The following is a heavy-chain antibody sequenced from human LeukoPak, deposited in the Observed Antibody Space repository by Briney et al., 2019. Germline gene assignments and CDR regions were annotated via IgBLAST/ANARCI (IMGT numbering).Heavy chain of an antibody. CDR3: ARGTSGTFKSFDY. V-gene: IGHV3-53*01. CDR2: IYSGGST. Sequence: GGSLRLSCAVSGFTVSSNYMSWVRQAPGKGLEWVSVIYSGGSTYYADSVKGRFTISRDNSNHTLYLQINSLRAEDTAVYDCARGTSGTFKSFDYWGQGTLVTVSS. D-gene: IGHD1-26*01. CDR1: GFTVSSNY. J-gene: IGHJ4*02.